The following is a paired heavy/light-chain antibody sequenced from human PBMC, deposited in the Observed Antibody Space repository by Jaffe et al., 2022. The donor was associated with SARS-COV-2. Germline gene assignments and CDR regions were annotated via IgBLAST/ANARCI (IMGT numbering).Heavy chain of an antibody. CDR3: TKGSYYDSRGFFDS. V-gene: IGHV3-43D*03. J-gene: IGHJ4*02. D-gene: IGHD3-22*01. Sequence: VQLVESGGVVVQPGGSLRLSCAASGFTFDDYAMHWVRQTPGKGLEWVSLITWDAARTYYADSVKGRFTISRDNGKDSLYLQMNSLRLDDTALYYCTKGSYYDSRGFFDSWGQGTQVTVSS. CDR2: ITWDAART. CDR1: GFTFDDYA.
Light chain of an antibody. J-gene: IGKJ5*01. Sequence: DVVMTQSPLSLPVTLGQPASISCRSSQSLVYSDGNTYLNWFQQRPGQSPRRLIYKVSNRDSGVPDRFSGSGSGTDFTLKISRVEAEDVGVYYCMQGTHWPPITFGQGTRLEIK. V-gene: IGKV2-30*01. CDR3: MQGTHWPPIT. CDR1: QSLVYSDGNTY. CDR2: KVS.